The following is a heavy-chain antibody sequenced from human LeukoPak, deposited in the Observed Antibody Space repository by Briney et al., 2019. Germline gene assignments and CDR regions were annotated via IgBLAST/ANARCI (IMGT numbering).Heavy chain of an antibody. D-gene: IGHD2-15*01. CDR2: IYYSGST. Sequence: SETLSLTCTVSGGSISSYYWSWIRQPPGKGLEWIGYIYYSGSTNYNPSPKSRVTISVDTSKNQFSLKLSSVTAADTAVYYCARDGGGWPYRYFDLWGRGTLVTVSS. J-gene: IGHJ2*01. CDR3: ARDGGGWPYRYFDL. V-gene: IGHV4-59*01. CDR1: GGSISSYY.